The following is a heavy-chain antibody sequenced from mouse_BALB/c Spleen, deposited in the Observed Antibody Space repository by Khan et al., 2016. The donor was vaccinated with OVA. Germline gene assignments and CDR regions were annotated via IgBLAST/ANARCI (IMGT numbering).Heavy chain of an antibody. CDR1: GYTFTSYW. CDR3: SNHGSSSAWLTY. V-gene: IGHV1-7*01. D-gene: IGHD1-1*01. J-gene: IGHJ3*01. CDR2: INPSTGYT. Sequence: QIQLVQSGAELAKPGASVTMSCKASGYTFTSYWMHWVKQRPGQGLEWIGYINPSTGYTEYNQRFKDKATLTADKSSSTAYMQLSSLTSEESAVYYCSNHGSSSAWLTYWGQGTLVTVSA.